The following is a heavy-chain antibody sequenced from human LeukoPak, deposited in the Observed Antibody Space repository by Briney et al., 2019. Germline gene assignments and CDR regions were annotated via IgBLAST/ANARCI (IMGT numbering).Heavy chain of an antibody. CDR2: INSDGSST. CDR3: ARGGYSYGLFSKVFPLDY. V-gene: IGHV3-74*01. D-gene: IGHD5-18*01. CDR1: GFTFSSYW. Sequence: GGSLRLSCAASGFTFSSYWMHWVRQAPGKGLVWVSRINSDGSSTSYADSVKGRFTISRDNAKNTLYLQMNSLRAEDTAVYYCARGGYSYGLFSKVFPLDYWGQGTLVTASS. J-gene: IGHJ4*02.